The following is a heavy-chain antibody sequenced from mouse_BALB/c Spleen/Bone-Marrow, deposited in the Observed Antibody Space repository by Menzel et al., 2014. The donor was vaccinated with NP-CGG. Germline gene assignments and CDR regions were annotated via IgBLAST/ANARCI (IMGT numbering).Heavy chain of an antibody. D-gene: IGHD2-4*01. Sequence: VQLQQSGPGLVQPSQSLSISCTVSGFSFTSYGVHWVRQSPGKGLEWLGVIWSGGSTDYNAAFISRLSITKDNSKSQVFLKMNSLQADDTAIYYCARNEGLREDYAMDYWGQGTSVTVSS. V-gene: IGHV2-4-1*01. CDR1: GFSFTSYG. J-gene: IGHJ4*01. CDR2: IWSGGST. CDR3: ARNEGLREDYAMDY.